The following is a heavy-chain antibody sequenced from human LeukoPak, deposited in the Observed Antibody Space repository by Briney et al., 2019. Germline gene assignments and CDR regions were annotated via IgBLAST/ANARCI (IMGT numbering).Heavy chain of an antibody. Sequence: NPSETLSLTCTVSGVSISSSNSYWGWIRQPPGKGLEWIGSIYYSGNTYYNASLKSQVSISIATCKNQFSLRLTSVTAAETAVYYCARQTGSGLFILPGGQGTLVTVSS. D-gene: IGHD3/OR15-3a*01. J-gene: IGHJ4*02. V-gene: IGHV4-39*01. CDR2: IYYSGNT. CDR3: ARQTGSGLFILP. CDR1: GVSISSSNSY.